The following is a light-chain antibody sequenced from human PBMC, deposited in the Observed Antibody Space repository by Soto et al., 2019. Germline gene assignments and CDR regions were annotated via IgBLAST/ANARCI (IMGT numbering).Light chain of an antibody. CDR3: QQYNNYAFT. Sequence: DIQMTQSPSSLSASVGDRVTITCRASESISSWLAWYQQKAGEAPKLLMYKASTLDSGVPSRFSGSGSGTEFTLTISSLQPDDFATYYCQQYNNYAFTFGPGTKVDIK. CDR1: ESISSW. V-gene: IGKV1-5*03. J-gene: IGKJ3*01. CDR2: KAS.